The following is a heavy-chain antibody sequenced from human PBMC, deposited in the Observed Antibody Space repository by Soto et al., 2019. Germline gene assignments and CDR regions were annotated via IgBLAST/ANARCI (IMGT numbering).Heavy chain of an antibody. D-gene: IGHD4-17*01. CDR1: GSSVSGGIYY. CDR2: IYHSETT. CDR3: ARDRDYGDYGYFDS. J-gene: IGHJ4*02. Sequence: PSETLSLTCTVSGSSVSGGIYYWTWIRQPPGKGLEWIGYIYHSETTNYNASLRSRVTISVDTSKNQFSLRLTSVTAADTAVYYCARDRDYGDYGYFDSWGQGTLVTVSS. V-gene: IGHV4-61*01.